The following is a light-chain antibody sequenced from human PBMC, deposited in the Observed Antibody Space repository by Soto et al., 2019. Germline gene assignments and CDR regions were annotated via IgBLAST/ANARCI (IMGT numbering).Light chain of an antibody. CDR2: GAS. Sequence: EIVLTESPGILSLSPGDRATLSCRASQSVNSNLAWYHLKPGQAPRLLIYGASIRAAGIPARFTGSESGTEFTLSISSLQSEGFAVYYCQQYDDWPWTFGHGTKVDIK. V-gene: IGKV3-15*01. J-gene: IGKJ1*01. CDR3: QQYDDWPWT. CDR1: QSVNSN.